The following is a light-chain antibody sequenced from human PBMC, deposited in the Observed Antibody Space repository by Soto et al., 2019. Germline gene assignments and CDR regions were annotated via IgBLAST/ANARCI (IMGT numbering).Light chain of an antibody. CDR3: QKYNDWRPWT. Sequence: EIAMTQPPATASVSPGPKDTVSCRDIQSVSSSLAWYQQKPGQAPRLLIFGASTRATGIPARFSGSGSGTEFTLTISSLQSEDFAVYYCQKYNDWRPWTFGKGTKVDIK. CDR2: GAS. J-gene: IGKJ1*01. V-gene: IGKV3-15*01. CDR1: QSVSSS.